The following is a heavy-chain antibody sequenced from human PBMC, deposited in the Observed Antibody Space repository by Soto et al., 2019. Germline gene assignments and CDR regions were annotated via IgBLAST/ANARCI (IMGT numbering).Heavy chain of an antibody. V-gene: IGHV3-23*01. CDR3: AKQNGYGGNSELEY. D-gene: IGHD2-21*02. CDR2: ISGSGGST. Sequence: GALRLSCAASGFTFSSYAMSWFRQAPGKGLEWVSAISGSGGSTYYADSVKGRFTISRDNSKNTLYLQMNSLRAEDTAVYYCAKQNGYGGNSELEYWGQGTLVTVSS. J-gene: IGHJ4*02. CDR1: GFTFSSYA.